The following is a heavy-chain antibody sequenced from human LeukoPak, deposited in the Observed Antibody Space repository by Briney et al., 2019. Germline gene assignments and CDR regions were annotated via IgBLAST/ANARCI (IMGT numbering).Heavy chain of an antibody. CDR1: GGSFSGYY. V-gene: IGHV4-59*01. CDR2: IYYSGST. CDR3: ARGVPTITIFGVVIHSDY. J-gene: IGHJ4*02. Sequence: SETLSLTCAVYGGSFSGYYWSWIRQPPGKGLEWIGYIYYSGSTNYNPSLKSRVTISVDTSKNQFSLKLSSVTAADTAVYYCARGVPTITIFGVVIHSDYWGQGTLVTVSS. D-gene: IGHD3-3*01.